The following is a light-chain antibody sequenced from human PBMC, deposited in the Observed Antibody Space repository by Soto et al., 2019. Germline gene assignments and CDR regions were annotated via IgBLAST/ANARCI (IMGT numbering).Light chain of an antibody. CDR3: QQYYNWPPWT. J-gene: IGKJ1*01. Sequence: EILMTQSPATLSLSPGERATLSCRASQSVSSSLAWYQQKPGQAPRLLIYGASTRATGIPARFSGSGSGTEFTLTITSLQSEDFAVYYCQQYYNWPPWTFGQGTKVDIK. CDR1: QSVSSS. V-gene: IGKV3-15*01. CDR2: GAS.